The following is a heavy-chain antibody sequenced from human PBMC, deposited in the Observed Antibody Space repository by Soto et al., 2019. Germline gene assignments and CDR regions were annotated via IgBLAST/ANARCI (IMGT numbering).Heavy chain of an antibody. Sequence: GGSLRLSCAASGFTYSNFVMSWVRQAPGKGLEWVSGISGSDDSTYYGDSVKGRFTISRDNSKKTLYLQMNSLRAEDTAVYYCARAKIQQLWYTNFDPWGQGTLVTVSS. V-gene: IGHV3-23*01. D-gene: IGHD3-10*01. CDR3: ARAKIQQLWYTNFDP. J-gene: IGHJ5*02. CDR2: ISGSDDST. CDR1: GFTYSNFV.